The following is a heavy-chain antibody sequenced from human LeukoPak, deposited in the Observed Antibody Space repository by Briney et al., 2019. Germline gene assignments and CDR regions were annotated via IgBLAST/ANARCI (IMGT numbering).Heavy chain of an antibody. Sequence: PSETLSLTCTVSGGSISSYYWSWIRQPPGKGLEWIGYIYYSGSTNYNPSLKSRVTISVDTSKNQFSLKLSSVTAADTAVYYCARGPPPVTYYYDSSGYYYVYWGQGTLVTVSS. CDR2: IYYSGST. D-gene: IGHD3-22*01. J-gene: IGHJ4*02. CDR3: ARGPPPVTYYYDSSGYYYVY. V-gene: IGHV4-59*12. CDR1: GGSISSYY.